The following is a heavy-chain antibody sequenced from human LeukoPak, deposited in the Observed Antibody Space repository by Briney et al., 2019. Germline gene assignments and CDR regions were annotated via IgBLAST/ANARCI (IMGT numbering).Heavy chain of an antibody. CDR2: ISSSSSYI. CDR1: GFTFSSYS. D-gene: IGHD3-10*01. Sequence: GGSLRLSCAASGFTFSSYSMNWVRQDPGKGLEWVSSISSSSSYIYYADSVKGRFTISRDNAKNSLYLQMNSLRAEDTAVYYCARNIVGGDDYWGQGTLVTVSS. V-gene: IGHV3-21*01. CDR3: ARNIVGGDDY. J-gene: IGHJ4*02.